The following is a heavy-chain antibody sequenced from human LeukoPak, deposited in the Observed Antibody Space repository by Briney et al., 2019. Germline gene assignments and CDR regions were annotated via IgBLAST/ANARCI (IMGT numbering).Heavy chain of an antibody. CDR1: GGSISSSSYY. V-gene: IGHV4-39*07. CDR2: INHSGST. J-gene: IGHJ4*02. CDR3: ARGDYLGY. Sequence: SETLSLTCTVSGGSISSSSYYWSWIRQPPGKGLEWIGEINHSGSTNYNPSLKSRVTISVDTSKNQFSLKLSSVTAADTAVYYCARGDYLGYWGQGTLVTVSS.